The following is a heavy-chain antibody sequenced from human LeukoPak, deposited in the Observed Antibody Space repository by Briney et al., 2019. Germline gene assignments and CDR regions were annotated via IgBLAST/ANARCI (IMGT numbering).Heavy chain of an antibody. D-gene: IGHD3-22*01. V-gene: IGHV3-21*01. CDR1: GFTFSSYN. CDR3: ARLRRNSDRSDFFYYYDH. CDR2: ITSSGSYI. J-gene: IGHJ4*02. Sequence: PGGSLRLSCAASGFTFSSYNMNWVRQAPGKGLEWVSSITSSGSYIYYADSMKGRFTISRDNAKNSLSLQMNSLRAEDTAVYYCARLRRNSDRSDFFYYYDHWGQGTLVTVSS.